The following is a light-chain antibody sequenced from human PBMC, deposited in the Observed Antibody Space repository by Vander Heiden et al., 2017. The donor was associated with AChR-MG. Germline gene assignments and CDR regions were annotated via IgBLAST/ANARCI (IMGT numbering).Light chain of an antibody. CDR3: AAWDDRLNGFVV. Sequence: QSVLTQPPSASGTPGQRVAISCSGNSSNIGRNPVNWYQQLPGTAPNLLIHSSNKRPSGVPDRFSGSKSGTSASLAISGLQSEDEADYFCAAWDDRLNGFVVFGGGTKLTVL. J-gene: IGLJ2*01. CDR2: SSN. CDR1: SSNIGRNP. V-gene: IGLV1-44*01.